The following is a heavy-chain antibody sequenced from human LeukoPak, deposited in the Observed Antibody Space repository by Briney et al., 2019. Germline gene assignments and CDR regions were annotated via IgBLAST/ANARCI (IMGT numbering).Heavy chain of an antibody. CDR3: ARGRYDFWSGYFPPDY. Sequence: SETLSLTCTVSGGSISSGDYYWSWIRQPPGKGLEWIGYIYYSGSTYYNPSLKSRVTISVDTSKNQFSLKLSSVTAADTAVYYCARGRYDFWSGYFPPDYWGQGTLVTVSS. V-gene: IGHV4-30-4*01. CDR2: IYYSGST. D-gene: IGHD3-3*01. CDR1: GGSISSGDYY. J-gene: IGHJ4*02.